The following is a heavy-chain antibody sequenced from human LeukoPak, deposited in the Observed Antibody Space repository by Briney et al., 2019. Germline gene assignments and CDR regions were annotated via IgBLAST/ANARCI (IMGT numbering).Heavy chain of an antibody. J-gene: IGHJ4*02. V-gene: IGHV4-34*01. D-gene: IGHD4-17*01. CDR1: GGSFSGYY. CDR3: ARLPPTYGDYDFDY. Sequence: SETLSLTCAVYGGSFSGYYWSWIRQPPGKGLEWIGEINHSGSTNYNPSLKSRVTISVDTSKNQFSLKLSSVTAADTAVYYCARLPPTYGDYDFDYWGQGTLVTVSS. CDR2: INHSGST.